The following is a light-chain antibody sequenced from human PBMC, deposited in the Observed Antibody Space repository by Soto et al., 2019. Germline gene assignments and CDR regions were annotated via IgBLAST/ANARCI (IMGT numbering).Light chain of an antibody. CDR2: EGT. CDR3: SSYATGSTVI. CDR1: SSDVGSYNL. J-gene: IGLJ2*01. Sequence: QSALTQPASVSGSPGQSITISCTGTSSDVGSYNLVSWYQQHPGKAPKLIIYEGTKGPSGVSNRFSGSKSGNTASLTISGLQAEDEADYYCSSYATGSTVIFGGGTKLTVL. V-gene: IGLV2-23*01.